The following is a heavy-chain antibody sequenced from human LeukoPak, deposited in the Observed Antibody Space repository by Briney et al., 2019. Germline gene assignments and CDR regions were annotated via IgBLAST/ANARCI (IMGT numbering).Heavy chain of an antibody. Sequence: ASAKVSCKASGYTFTSYYMHWVRQAPGQGLEWMGIINPSGGSTSYAQKFQGRVTMTRDTSTSTVYMELSSLRSEDTAVYYCARSQNLALDDYWGQGTLVTVSS. D-gene: IGHD6-19*01. J-gene: IGHJ4*02. CDR1: GYTFTSYY. CDR3: ARSQNLALDDY. V-gene: IGHV1-46*01. CDR2: INPSGGST.